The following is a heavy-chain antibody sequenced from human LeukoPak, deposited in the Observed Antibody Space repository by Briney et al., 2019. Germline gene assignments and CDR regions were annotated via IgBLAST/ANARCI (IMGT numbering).Heavy chain of an antibody. Sequence: GGSLRLSCAASGFTFSSYGMHWVRQAPGKGLEWVAFIRYDGSNKYYADSVKGRFTISRDNSKNTLYLQMNSLRAEDTAVYYCAKRHDSSGFLGWFDPWGQGTLVTVSS. CDR2: IRYDGSNK. CDR3: AKRHDSSGFLGWFDP. CDR1: GFTFSSYG. V-gene: IGHV3-30*02. J-gene: IGHJ5*02. D-gene: IGHD3-22*01.